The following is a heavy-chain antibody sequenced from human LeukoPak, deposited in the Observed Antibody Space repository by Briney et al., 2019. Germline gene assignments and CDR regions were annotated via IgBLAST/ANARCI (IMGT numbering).Heavy chain of an antibody. V-gene: IGHV3-21*01. D-gene: IGHD6-19*01. CDR2: ISGSGSYI. CDR3: AAVVRSGSPFDY. Sequence: NPGGSLRLSCAASGFTFSSYGMSWVRQAPGKGLEWVSSISGSGSYIYYGDSMKGRFTVSRDNAKKSLYLQMSSLRAEDTAVYYCAAVVRSGSPFDYWGQGTLVTVSS. J-gene: IGHJ4*02. CDR1: GFTFSSYG.